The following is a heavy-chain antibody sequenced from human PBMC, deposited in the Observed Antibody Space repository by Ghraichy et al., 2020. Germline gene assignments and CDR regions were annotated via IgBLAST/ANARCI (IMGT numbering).Heavy chain of an antibody. CDR2: IYYSGSTDY. CDR1: GGSISSYY. J-gene: IGHJ4*02. CDR3: ARRYCSSSTCYVVPFDY. D-gene: IGHD2-2*01. V-gene: IGHV4-59*01. Sequence: SQTLSLTCTVSGGSISSYYWSWIRQPPGKGLEYIGYIYYSGSTDYNYNPSLKSRVTISVDTSKSHFSLKLSSVTAADTAFYYCARRYCSSSTCYVVPFDYWGQGTLVTVSS.